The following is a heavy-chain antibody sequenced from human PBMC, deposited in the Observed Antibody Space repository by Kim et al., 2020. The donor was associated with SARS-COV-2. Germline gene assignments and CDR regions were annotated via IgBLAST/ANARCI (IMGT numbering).Heavy chain of an antibody. CDR1: GGSISPYY. J-gene: IGHJ5*02. Sequence: SETLSLTCTVSGGSISPYYWSWIRQPPGKGLXXIGXXXYNGXTKYNPSLKSRSTGXLATPXNQFXXNLTXVTAPXTALXXCAMXGKGGXHYNXLFDPXGQG. D-gene: IGHD1-20*01. CDR3: AMXGKGGXHYNXLFDP. CDR2: XXYNGXT. V-gene: IGHV4-59*12.